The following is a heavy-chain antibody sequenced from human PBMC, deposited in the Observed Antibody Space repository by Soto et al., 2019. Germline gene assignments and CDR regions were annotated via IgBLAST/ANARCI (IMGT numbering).Heavy chain of an antibody. J-gene: IGHJ4*02. CDR2: INHSGST. CDR3: VRGRPYCSSTSCYPAL. CDR1: GGSFSGYY. D-gene: IGHD2-2*01. V-gene: IGHV4-34*01. Sequence: SETLSLTCAVYGGSFSGYYWSWIRQPPGKGLEWIGEINHSGSTNYNPSLKSRVTISVDTSKNQFSLKLSSVTAADTAVYYCVRGRPYCSSTSCYPALWGQGTLVTVSS.